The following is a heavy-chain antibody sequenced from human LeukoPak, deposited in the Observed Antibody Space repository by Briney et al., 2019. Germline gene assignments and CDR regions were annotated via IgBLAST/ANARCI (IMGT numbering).Heavy chain of an antibody. D-gene: IGHD4-17*01. Sequence: SETLSLTCTVSGGSISSSSYYWGWIRQPPGEGLEWIGSIYYSGSTYYNPSLKSRVTISVDTSKNQFSLKLSSVTAADTAVYYCARETTVTTYYYYYMDVWGKGTTVAVSS. CDR2: IYYSGST. CDR1: GGSISSSSYY. J-gene: IGHJ6*03. CDR3: ARETTVTTYYYYYMDV. V-gene: IGHV4-39*07.